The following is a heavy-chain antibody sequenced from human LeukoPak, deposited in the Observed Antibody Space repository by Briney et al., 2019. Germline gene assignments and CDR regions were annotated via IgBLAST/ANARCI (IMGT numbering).Heavy chain of an antibody. V-gene: IGHV3-48*01. CDR3: ARGTVAGKAPY. D-gene: IGHD6-19*01. Sequence: PGGSLRLSCAASGFTFSSHSMNWVRQAPGKGLEWVSYISSSGSTIYYADSVKGRFSISRDNAKNSLHLQMNSLRAEDTAVYYCARGTVAGKAPYWGQGTLSPSPQ. CDR1: GFTFSSHS. J-gene: IGHJ4*02. CDR2: ISSSGSTI.